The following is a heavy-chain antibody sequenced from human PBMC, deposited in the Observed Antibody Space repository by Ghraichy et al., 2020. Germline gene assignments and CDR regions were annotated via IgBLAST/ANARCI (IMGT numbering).Heavy chain of an antibody. CDR2: FDRNGGT. CDR3: GGRYSLQKPHAFFYNTDV. J-gene: IGHJ6*03. V-gene: IGHV4-34*01. Sequence: SQTLSLTCAVKGGSFTTYYWTWIRQPPGKGLEWIGEFDRNGGTNYNPSLKSRVSISIDTSKNQLSLKLTSVTAADTAVYFCGGRYSLQKPHAFFYNTDVWGEGTTVTVSS. D-gene: IGHD2-21*01. CDR1: GGSFTTYY.